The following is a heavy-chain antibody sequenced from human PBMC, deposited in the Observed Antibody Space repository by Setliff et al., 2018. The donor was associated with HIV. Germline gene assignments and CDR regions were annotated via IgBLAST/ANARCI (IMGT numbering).Heavy chain of an antibody. V-gene: IGHV4-59*08. CDR3: ARQRLTLTGALRALDAIDI. CDR1: GASISNHY. J-gene: IGHJ3*02. CDR2: IYYTGST. D-gene: IGHD3-9*01. Sequence: SETLSLTCGVSGASISNHYWSWVRQSPGKGLEWIGYIYYTGSTNYNPSLKSRVAISIDKSKSQFSLNLTSVSASDTAVYYCARQRLTLTGALRALDAIDIWGQGTVVTVSS.